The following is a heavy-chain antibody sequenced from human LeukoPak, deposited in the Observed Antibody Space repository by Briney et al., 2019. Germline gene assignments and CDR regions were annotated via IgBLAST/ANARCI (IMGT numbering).Heavy chain of an antibody. Sequence: SETLSLTCAVSGGSISSRSYYWGWIRQPPGNGLEWIGSVYYSGSTYYNPSLKSRVTTSVDTSKNQFSLKLSSVTAADTAVYSCAAGYCSGDGCQDRTYYFNYWGQGTLVTVSS. J-gene: IGHJ4*02. D-gene: IGHD2-15*01. CDR1: GGSISSRSYY. V-gene: IGHV4-39*01. CDR2: VYYSGST. CDR3: AAGYCSGDGCQDRTYYFNY.